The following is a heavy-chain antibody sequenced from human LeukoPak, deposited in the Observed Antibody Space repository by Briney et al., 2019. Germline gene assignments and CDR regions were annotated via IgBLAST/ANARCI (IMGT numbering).Heavy chain of an antibody. Sequence: SETLSLTCSVSGDSISSFYWNWIRQPPGKRLEWIGNIDYSGSSNYNPSLESRVTISIDTSRRQFSLKLDSVTAADTAVYYCALAPNSNWFDFWGQGTLVTVSS. D-gene: IGHD2-8*01. V-gene: IGHV4-59*08. J-gene: IGHJ5*01. CDR2: IDYSGSS. CDR1: GDSISSFY. CDR3: ALAPNSNWFDF.